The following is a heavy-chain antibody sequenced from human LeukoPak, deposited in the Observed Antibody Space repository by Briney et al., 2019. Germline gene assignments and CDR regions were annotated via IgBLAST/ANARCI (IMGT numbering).Heavy chain of an antibody. D-gene: IGHD3-22*01. V-gene: IGHV4-34*01. CDR1: GGSFSGYY. J-gene: IGHJ5*02. CDR2: INHSGTT. CDR3: ARYYYDSSGYYYGT. Sequence: SETLSLTCAVYGGSFSGYYWSWIRQPPGKGLEWIGEINHSGTTNYNPSLKSRVTISVDTSKNQFSLKLSSVTAADTAVYYCARYYYDSSGYYYGTWGQGTLVTVSS.